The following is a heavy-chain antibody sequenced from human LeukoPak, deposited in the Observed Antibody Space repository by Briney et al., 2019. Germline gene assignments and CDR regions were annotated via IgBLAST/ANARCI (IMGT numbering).Heavy chain of an antibody. CDR3: ARGGGSGDY. Sequence: GGSLRLSCAASGFTFSNYWMNWVGQAPGKGLEWVANIKQDGSEKYYVDSVKGRFTISRDNAKNSLYLQMNSLRAEDTAVYYCARGGGSGDYWGQGTLVTVSS. CDR2: IKQDGSEK. CDR1: GFTFSNYW. V-gene: IGHV3-7*01. J-gene: IGHJ4*02. D-gene: IGHD3-10*01.